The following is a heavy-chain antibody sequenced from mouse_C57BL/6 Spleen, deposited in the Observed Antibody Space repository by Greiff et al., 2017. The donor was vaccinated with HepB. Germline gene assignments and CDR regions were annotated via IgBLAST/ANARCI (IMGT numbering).Heavy chain of an antibody. D-gene: IGHD1-1*01. J-gene: IGHJ1*03. CDR1: GYTFTDYY. CDR3: ARSARDYDGSSYWYFDV. Sequence: VQLQQSGAELVRPGASVKLSCKASGYTFTDYYINWVKQRPGQGLEWIARIYPGSGNTYYNEKFKGKATLTAEKSSSTAYMQLISLTSEDSAVYFCARSARDYDGSSYWYFDVWGTGTTVTVSS. V-gene: IGHV1-76*01. CDR2: IYPGSGNT.